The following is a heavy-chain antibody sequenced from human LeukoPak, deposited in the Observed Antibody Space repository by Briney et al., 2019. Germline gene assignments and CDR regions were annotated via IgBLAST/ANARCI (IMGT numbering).Heavy chain of an antibody. V-gene: IGHV3-74*01. CDR1: GFTFSTYW. D-gene: IGHD6-19*01. Sequence: GGSLRLSCAASGFTFSTYWMHWVRQAPGKGVVWVSRINSDGRSPIYADSVKGRFTISRDNAKNTLYLQMNSLRAEDTAVYYCARDEGDQWQPLDYWGQGTLVTVSS. J-gene: IGHJ4*02. CDR2: INSDGRSP. CDR3: ARDEGDQWQPLDY.